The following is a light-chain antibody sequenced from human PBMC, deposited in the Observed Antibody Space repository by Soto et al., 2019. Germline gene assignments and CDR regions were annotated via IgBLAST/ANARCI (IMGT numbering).Light chain of an antibody. CDR2: GAS. V-gene: IGKV3-15*01. J-gene: IGKJ4*01. CDR3: QQYNNWPLT. Sequence: EIVMTHSPASLSVSPGERPTLSCRASQSVSSNLAWYQQKRGQPPRLLIFGASTRATGIPARFSGSGSGTEFTLTISSLQSEDFAVYYCQQYNNWPLTFGGGTKVEIK. CDR1: QSVSSN.